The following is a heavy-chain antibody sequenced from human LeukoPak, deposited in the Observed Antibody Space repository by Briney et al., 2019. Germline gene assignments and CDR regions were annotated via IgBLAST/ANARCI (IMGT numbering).Heavy chain of an antibody. D-gene: IGHD4-17*01. CDR1: GYTFTGYY. CDR3: ARSPPHSGDSHGDY. CDR2: INPNSGGT. J-gene: IGHJ4*02. Sequence: GASVKVSCKASGYTFTGYYMHWVRQAPGQGLEWMGRINPNSGGTNYAQKFQGRVTMTRDTSISTAYMELSRLRSDDTAVYYCARSPPHSGDSHGDYWGQGTLVTVSS. V-gene: IGHV1-2*06.